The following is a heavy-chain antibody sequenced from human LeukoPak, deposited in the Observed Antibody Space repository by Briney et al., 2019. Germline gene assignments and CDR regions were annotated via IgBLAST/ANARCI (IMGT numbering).Heavy chain of an antibody. V-gene: IGHV3-30*03. D-gene: IGHD4-17*01. CDR2: ISYDGNNK. CDR1: GFTFSRYG. CDR3: ATVTTFDT. Sequence: GGSLRLSCAASGFTFSRYGMHWVRQAPGKGLQWVAVISYDGNNKYYADSLKGRFTISRDNSKNTLYLQMNSLRGEDTAVYYCATVTTFDTWGQGTLVTVSS. J-gene: IGHJ5*02.